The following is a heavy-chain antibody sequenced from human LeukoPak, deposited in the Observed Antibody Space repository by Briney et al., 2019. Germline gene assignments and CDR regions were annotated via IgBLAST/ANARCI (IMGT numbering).Heavy chain of an antibody. CDR1: GFTFSTYW. Sequence: HPGGSLRLSCAASGFTFSTYWMTWVRQAPGKGLEWVSNIKEDGTEKYYVDSVKGRFTISRDNAKNSLYLQMNSLRAEDTAVYYCASVGGWNGGWYAFDLWGQGTMVTVSS. J-gene: IGHJ3*01. V-gene: IGHV3-7*01. CDR3: ASVGGWNGGWYAFDL. D-gene: IGHD1-1*01. CDR2: IKEDGTEK.